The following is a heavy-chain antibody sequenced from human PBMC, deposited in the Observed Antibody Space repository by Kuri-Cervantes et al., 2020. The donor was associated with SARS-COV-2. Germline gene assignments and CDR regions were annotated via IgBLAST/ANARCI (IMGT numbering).Heavy chain of an antibody. V-gene: IGHV1-69*06. D-gene: IGHD6-19*01. J-gene: IGHJ4*02. CDR1: GGTFSSYA. Sequence: SVKVSCKASGGTFSSYAISWVRQAPGQGLEWMGGIIPIFGTANYARKFQGRVTITADKSTSTAYMELSSLRSEDTAVYYCARGVLRQWLVRAGLYYFDYWGQGTLVTVSS. CDR2: IIPIFGTA. CDR3: ARGVLRQWLVRAGLYYFDY.